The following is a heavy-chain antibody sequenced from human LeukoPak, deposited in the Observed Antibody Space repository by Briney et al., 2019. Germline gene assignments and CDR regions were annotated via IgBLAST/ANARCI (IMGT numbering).Heavy chain of an antibody. J-gene: IGHJ4*02. Sequence: SSETLSLTCTVSGGSISSYYWSWIRQPAGKGLEWIGRIYTSGSTNHNPSLKSRVTMSVDTSKNQFSLKLSSVTAADTAVYYCARGGSEYYYGSGNYVWGQGTLVTVSS. CDR3: ARGGSEYYYGSGNYV. CDR2: IYTSGST. CDR1: GGSISSYY. V-gene: IGHV4-4*07. D-gene: IGHD3-10*01.